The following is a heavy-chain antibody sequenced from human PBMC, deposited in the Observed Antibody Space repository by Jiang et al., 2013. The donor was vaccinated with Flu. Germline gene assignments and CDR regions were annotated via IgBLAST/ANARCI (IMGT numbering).Heavy chain of an antibody. Sequence: KPGASVKVSCKASGYTFKNYGISWVRQAPGQGLEWMGWISAYNGNTNYAQRFQGRVTMTTDTSTNMGYMELRSLKSDDTAVYYCARDSDYYDRSGYPYYFDYWGQGTLVTVSS. CDR2: ISAYNGNT. V-gene: IGHV1-18*04. CDR3: ARDSDYYDRSGYPYYFDY. D-gene: IGHD3-22*01. CDR1: GYTFKNYG. J-gene: IGHJ4*02.